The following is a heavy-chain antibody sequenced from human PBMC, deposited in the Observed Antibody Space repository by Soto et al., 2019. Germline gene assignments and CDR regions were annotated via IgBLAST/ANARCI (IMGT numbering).Heavy chain of an antibody. CDR3: AKFRGPSYSYYYMDV. D-gene: IGHD3-16*01. CDR1: GFTFGTYA. CDR2: ISGSGRTT. Sequence: EVQLLESGGGLVQPGGSLRLSCAASGFTFGTYAMKWLRQAPGRGLECVSFISGSGRTTYYADSVKGRFTVSRDNSKNTMYLQMNSLRAEDTAPYYCAKFRGPSYSYYYMDVWGKGTTVTVSS. V-gene: IGHV3-23*01. J-gene: IGHJ6*03.